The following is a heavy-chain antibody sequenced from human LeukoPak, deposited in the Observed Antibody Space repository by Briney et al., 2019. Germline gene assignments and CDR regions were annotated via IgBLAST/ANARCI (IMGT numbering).Heavy chain of an antibody. D-gene: IGHD3-16*01. CDR3: LRNPFY. V-gene: IGHV3-23*01. Sequence: GGSLRLSCAASGFSFPTYAMSWVRQAPGKAPEWISGISASGGSTNYADFVKGRFSISRDNAKNTLYLEMNSLRADDTAVYYCLRNPFYWDQGTRVTVSS. CDR2: ISASGGST. J-gene: IGHJ4*02. CDR1: GFSFPTYA.